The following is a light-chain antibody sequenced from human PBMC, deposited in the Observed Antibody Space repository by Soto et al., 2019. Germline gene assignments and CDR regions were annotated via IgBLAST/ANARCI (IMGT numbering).Light chain of an antibody. CDR2: AAS. J-gene: IGKJ5*01. CDR1: QGISSF. CDR3: QQLNIDSYPIT. Sequence: IQLTQSPSSLSASIGDRNTINCRASQGISSFLAWYQQKPGKAPKLLIYAASTLQSGIPSMFSGSGSGTDFTLTISSLQPEDFATYYCQQLNIDSYPITFGQGTRLEIK. V-gene: IGKV1-9*01.